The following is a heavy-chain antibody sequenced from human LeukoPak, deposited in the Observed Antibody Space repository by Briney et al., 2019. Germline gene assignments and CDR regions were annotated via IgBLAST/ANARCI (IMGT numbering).Heavy chain of an antibody. CDR1: GFTFSSYA. Sequence: PGGSLRLSCAASGFTFSSYAMHWVRQAPGKGLEYVSAISSNGGSTYYANSVKGRFTISRDNSKNTLYLQMGSLRAEDMAVYYCARDQGGGAFDIWGQGTMVTVSS. V-gene: IGHV3-64*01. D-gene: IGHD3-16*01. CDR2: ISSNGGST. CDR3: ARDQGGGAFDI. J-gene: IGHJ3*02.